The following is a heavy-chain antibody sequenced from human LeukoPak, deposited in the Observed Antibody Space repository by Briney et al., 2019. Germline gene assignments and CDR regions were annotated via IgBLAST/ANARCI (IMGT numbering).Heavy chain of an antibody. D-gene: IGHD2-2*01. V-gene: IGHV1-69*01. J-gene: IGHJ4*02. Sequence: SAKVSCKASGGTFSSYAISWVRQAPGQGLEWMGGIIPIFGTANYAQKFQGRGTITADESTSKAYMELSSLRSEDTAVYYCARADIVVVPAAHIGGADYWGQGTLVTVSS. CDR3: ARADIVVVPAAHIGGADY. CDR1: GGTFSSYA. CDR2: IIPIFGTA.